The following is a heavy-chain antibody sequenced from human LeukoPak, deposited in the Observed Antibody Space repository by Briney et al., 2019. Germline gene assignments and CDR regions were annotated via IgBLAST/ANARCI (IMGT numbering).Heavy chain of an antibody. V-gene: IGHV1-69*13. CDR1: GGTFSSYA. CDR3: AREPEHAPDAFDI. Sequence: SVEVSCKASGGTFSSYAISWVRQAPGQGLEWMGGIIPIFGTANYAQKFQGRVTITADESTSTAYMELSSLRSEDTAVYYCAREPEHAPDAFDIWGQGTMVTVSS. J-gene: IGHJ3*02. CDR2: IIPIFGTA. D-gene: IGHD2-2*01.